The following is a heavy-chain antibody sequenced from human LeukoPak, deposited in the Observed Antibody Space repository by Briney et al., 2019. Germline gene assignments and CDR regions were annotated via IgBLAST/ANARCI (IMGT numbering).Heavy chain of an antibody. Sequence: GASVKVSCKASGYTFTSYGISWVRQAPGQGLEWMGWISASNGNTNYAKKLQGRVTMTTDTSTSTAYMELRSRRSDDTAVYYCAIDSRAAAAQHFDYWGQGTLVTVSS. D-gene: IGHD6-13*01. V-gene: IGHV1-18*01. CDR1: GYTFTSYG. CDR2: ISASNGNT. CDR3: AIDSRAAAAQHFDY. J-gene: IGHJ4*02.